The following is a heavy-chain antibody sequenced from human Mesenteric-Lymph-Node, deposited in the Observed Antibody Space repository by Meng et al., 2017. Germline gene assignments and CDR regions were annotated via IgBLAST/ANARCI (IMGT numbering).Heavy chain of an antibody. CDR1: GFTFSSYW. V-gene: IGHV3-74*01. CDR2: INGDGSST. CDR3: AKDKHWGASDY. J-gene: IGHJ4*02. D-gene: IGHD7-27*01. Sequence: GESLKISCAASGFTFSSYWMHWVRQAPGKGLVWVSRINGDGSSTTYADSVKGRFTISRDNAKNTVYLQMNSLGADDTAVYYCAKDKHWGASDYWGQGTLVTVSS.